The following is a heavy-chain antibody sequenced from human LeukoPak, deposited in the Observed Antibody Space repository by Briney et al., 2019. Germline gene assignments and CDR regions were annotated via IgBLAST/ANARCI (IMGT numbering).Heavy chain of an antibody. CDR2: ISSSSSYI. Sequence: GGSLRLSCAASGFTFSSYSMNWVRQAPGKGLEWVSSISSSSSYIYHADSVKGRFTISRDNAKNSLYLQMNSLRAEDTAVYYCANQGGSLTEVGYYMDVWGKGTTVTVSS. CDR3: ANQGGSLTEVGYYMDV. D-gene: IGHD1-26*01. J-gene: IGHJ6*03. V-gene: IGHV3-21*01. CDR1: GFTFSSYS.